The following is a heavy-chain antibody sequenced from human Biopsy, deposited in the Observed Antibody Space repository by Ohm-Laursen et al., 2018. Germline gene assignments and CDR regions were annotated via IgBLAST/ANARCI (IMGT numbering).Heavy chain of an antibody. Sequence: SVKVSCKAPGGTLSNYGVNWVRQAPGQGLEWLGGNIPILGTGNYAQKFQDRVTVAADTSTSTATMELRSLRSDDTAVYYFATKLTGYFHHWGQGTLVIVSS. J-gene: IGHJ1*01. CDR3: ATKLTGYFHH. CDR1: GGTLSNYG. V-gene: IGHV1-69*06. D-gene: IGHD3-9*01. CDR2: NIPILGTG.